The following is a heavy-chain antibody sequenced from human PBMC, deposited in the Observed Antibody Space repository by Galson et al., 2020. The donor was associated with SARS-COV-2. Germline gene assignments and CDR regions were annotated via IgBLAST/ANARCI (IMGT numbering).Heavy chain of an antibody. CDR3: AKGLALYGLDV. CDR2: ISGSGGHT. V-gene: IGHV3-23*01. CDR1: GFTFSSYA. D-gene: IGHD3-16*01. Sequence: GESLKISCAASGFTFSSYAMTWVRQAPGKGLEWVSAISGSGGHTYYADSVKGRFTISRDNSKKTLYLQMNSLRAEDTAVYYCAKGLALYGLDVWGQGTTVTVSS. J-gene: IGHJ6*02.